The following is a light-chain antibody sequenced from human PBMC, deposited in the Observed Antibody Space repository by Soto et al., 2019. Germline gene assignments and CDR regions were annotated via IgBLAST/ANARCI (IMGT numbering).Light chain of an antibody. CDR2: DAS. J-gene: IGKJ3*01. CDR1: QGIGRY. CDR3: HQRSNWPLT. V-gene: IGKV3-11*01. Sequence: EIVLTQSPGTLSLSPGESATLSCRASQGIGRYLAWFQQKPGQPPRLLIYDASTRATGIPGRFSGSGSGTDFSLTISSLEPEDFAVYYCHQRSNWPLTFGPGTKVEI.